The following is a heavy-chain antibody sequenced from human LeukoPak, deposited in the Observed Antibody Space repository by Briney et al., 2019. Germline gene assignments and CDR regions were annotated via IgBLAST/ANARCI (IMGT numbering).Heavy chain of an antibody. J-gene: IGHJ6*03. D-gene: IGHD3-3*01. CDR2: IPAGGDTT. CDR1: GFIFRTYA. Sequence: GGSLRLSCAASGFIFRTYAMSWVCQAPGKGLEWVSGIPAGGDTTYYADSVKGRFTISRDNSENTLYMQMSTLRAEDTAVYYFAKDSQYCDFWSRYNYYYYYYMDVWGKGTTVTVSS. CDR3: AKDSQYCDFWSRYNYYYYYYMDV. V-gene: IGHV3-23*01.